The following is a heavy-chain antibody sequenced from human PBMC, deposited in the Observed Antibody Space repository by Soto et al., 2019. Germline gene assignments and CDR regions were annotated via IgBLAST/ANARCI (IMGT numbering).Heavy chain of an antibody. D-gene: IGHD3-22*01. V-gene: IGHV3-30-3*01. J-gene: IGHJ4*02. CDR1: GFTFSSYA. CDR2: ISYDGSNK. Sequence: QVQLVESGGGVVQPGRSLRLSCAASGFTFSSYAMHWVRQAPGKGLEWVAVISYDGSNKYYADSVKGRFTISRDNSTNTLYLQMNSLRAVDTAVYYCARDYYDSSGYYQAADYWGQGTLVTVSS. CDR3: ARDYYDSSGYYQAADY.